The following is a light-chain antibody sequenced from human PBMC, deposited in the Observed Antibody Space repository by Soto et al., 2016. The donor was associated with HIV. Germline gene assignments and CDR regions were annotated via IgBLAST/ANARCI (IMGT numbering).Light chain of an antibody. CDR1: KLGNEY. J-gene: IGLJ2*01. CDR2: QDN. V-gene: IGLV3-1*01. Sequence: SYELTQPPSVSVSPGQTASITCSGDKLGNEYACWYQQKPGQSPVLVIYQDNKRPSGIPERFSGSNSGNTATLTISGTQAMDEADYYCQAWDNSIVVFGGGTKLTVL. CDR3: QAWDNSIVV.